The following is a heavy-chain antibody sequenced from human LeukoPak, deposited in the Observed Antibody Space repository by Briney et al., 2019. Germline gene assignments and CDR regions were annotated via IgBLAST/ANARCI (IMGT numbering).Heavy chain of an antibody. D-gene: IGHD6-19*01. CDR2: ISGDGGST. CDR1: GFSFSGYA. CDR3: VRRSVDGSAEYFVH. V-gene: IGHV3-64D*06. Sequence: GGSLRLSCSASGFSFSGYAMHWVRQAPGKGLQYVSVISGDGGSTEYADSVRGRFTISRDNSKNRLYLQMSSLRTEDTAVYYCVRRSVDGSAEYFVHWGQGTLVTVSS. J-gene: IGHJ1*01.